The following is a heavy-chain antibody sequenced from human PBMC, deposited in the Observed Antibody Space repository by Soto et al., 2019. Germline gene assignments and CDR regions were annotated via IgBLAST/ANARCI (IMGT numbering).Heavy chain of an antibody. D-gene: IGHD1-1*01. CDR3: TAHLGLERNVGLDY. CDR2: IKSKTDGGTT. CDR1: GFTFSNAW. Sequence: PGGSLRLSCAASGFTFSNAWMSWVRQAPGKGLEWVGRIKSKTDGGTTDYAAPVKGRFTISRDDSKNTLYLQMNSLKTEDTAVYYCTAHLGLERNVGLDYWGQGTLVTVSS. V-gene: IGHV3-15*01. J-gene: IGHJ4*02.